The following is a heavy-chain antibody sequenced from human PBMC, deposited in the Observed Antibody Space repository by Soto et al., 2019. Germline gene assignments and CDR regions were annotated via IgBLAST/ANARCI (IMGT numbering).Heavy chain of an antibody. Sequence: GGSLRLSCAASGFTFSSYAMSWVRQAPGKGLEWISAISGSGGSTYYADSVKGRFTISRDNSKNTLYLQMNSLRAEDTAVYYCAKATVRWNMIDYWGQGTLVTVSS. CDR2: ISGSGGST. J-gene: IGHJ4*02. V-gene: IGHV3-23*01. CDR1: GFTFSSYA. D-gene: IGHD4-17*01. CDR3: AKATVRWNMIDY.